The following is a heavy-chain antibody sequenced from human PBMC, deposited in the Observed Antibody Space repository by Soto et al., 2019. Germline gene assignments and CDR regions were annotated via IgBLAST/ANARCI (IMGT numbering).Heavy chain of an antibody. V-gene: IGHV3-74*01. CDR3: AKGMGPNYYYYYGMDV. CDR1: GFTFSSYW. Sequence: GGSLRLSCAASGFTFSSYWMHWVRQAPGKGLVWVSRINSDGSSTSYADSVKGRFTISRDNAKNTLYLQMNSLRAEDTAVYYCAKGMGPNYYYYYGMDVWGQGTTVTVSS. D-gene: IGHD2-8*01. J-gene: IGHJ6*02. CDR2: INSDGSST.